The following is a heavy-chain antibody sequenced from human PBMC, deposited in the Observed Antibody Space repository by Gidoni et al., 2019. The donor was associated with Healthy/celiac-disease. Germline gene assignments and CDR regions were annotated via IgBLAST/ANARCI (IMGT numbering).Heavy chain of an antibody. J-gene: IGHJ5*02. CDR2: LYYSGST. D-gene: IGHD3-22*01. V-gene: IGHV4-39*01. CDR1: GGSISSSSYY. Sequence: QLQLQESGPGLVQPSENLSPTCTVSGGSISSSSYYWGWIRQPPGKGLECIGSLYYSGSTYYNPSLKRRVTISVDTSKNQFSLKLSSVTAADTAVYYCARRSSGYYYPGGWFDPWGQGTLVTVSS. CDR3: ARRSSGYYYPGGWFDP.